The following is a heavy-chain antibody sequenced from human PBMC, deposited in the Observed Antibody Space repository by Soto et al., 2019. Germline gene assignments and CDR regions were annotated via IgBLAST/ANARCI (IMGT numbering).Heavy chain of an antibody. D-gene: IGHD3-22*01. J-gene: IGHJ4*02. CDR1: GFSFSSYA. V-gene: IGHV3-23*01. CDR2: IGASGGST. CDR3: AKVGPIDRSGVYGGDF. Sequence: VQLLESGGGLVQPGGSLRLSCAASGFSFSSYAMSWVRQAPGKGLEWVSAIGASGGSTYYADSVKGRFTISRDNSKNTLHLRMNRLRAEYTAVYYCAKVGPIDRSGVYGGDFWGQGTLVTVSS.